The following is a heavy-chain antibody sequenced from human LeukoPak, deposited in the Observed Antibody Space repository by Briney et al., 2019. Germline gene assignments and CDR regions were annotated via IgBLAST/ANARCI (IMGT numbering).Heavy chain of an antibody. Sequence: ASETLSLTCTVSGGSISSYYWSWIRQPAGKGLEWIGRIYTSGSTNYNPSLKSRVTMSVDTSKNQFSLKLSSVTAADTAVYYCARAGWGSYRSNDAFDTWGQGTMVTVSS. CDR3: ARAGWGSYRSNDAFDT. D-gene: IGHD3-16*02. CDR2: IYTSGST. CDR1: GGSISSYY. J-gene: IGHJ3*02. V-gene: IGHV4-4*07.